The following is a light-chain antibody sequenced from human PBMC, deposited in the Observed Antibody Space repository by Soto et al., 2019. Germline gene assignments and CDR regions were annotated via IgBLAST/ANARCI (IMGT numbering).Light chain of an antibody. CDR3: QQYGSSPVT. CDR1: QSVSSNY. Sequence: EIVLTQSPGTLSLSPGERATLSSRASQSVSSNYLAWYQQKPGQAPRLLIYGASSRATGIPDRFSGSGSGTDFTLTISRLEPEDFAVYYCQQYGSSPVTFGGGTKVEIK. J-gene: IGKJ4*01. CDR2: GAS. V-gene: IGKV3-20*01.